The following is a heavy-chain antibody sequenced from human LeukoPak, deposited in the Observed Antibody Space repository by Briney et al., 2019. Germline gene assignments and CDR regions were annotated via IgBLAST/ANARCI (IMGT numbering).Heavy chain of an antibody. Sequence: PSETLSLTCTVSGGSISSYYWSWIRQTPGKGLEWIGYIYYSGSTNFNPSLKSRVTISVDTSKNQFSLQLNSVTPEDTAVYYCARDPRLVTGSSDAFDIWGQGTMVTVSS. J-gene: IGHJ3*02. CDR3: ARDPRLVTGSSDAFDI. CDR1: GGSISSYY. V-gene: IGHV4-59*12. D-gene: IGHD3-9*01. CDR2: IYYSGST.